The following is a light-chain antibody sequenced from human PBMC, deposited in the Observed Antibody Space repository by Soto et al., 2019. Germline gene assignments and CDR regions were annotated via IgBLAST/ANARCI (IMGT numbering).Light chain of an antibody. V-gene: IGKV1-5*03. CDR1: QSISSW. Sequence: IQLTQSPSSLSASVGDRVIITCRASQSISSWLAWYQQKPGKAPKLLIYKASSLESGVPSRFSGSGSGTEFTLTISSLQPDDFATYYCQQYNSYSLFGQGTKVDIK. CDR3: QQYNSYSL. CDR2: KAS. J-gene: IGKJ1*01.